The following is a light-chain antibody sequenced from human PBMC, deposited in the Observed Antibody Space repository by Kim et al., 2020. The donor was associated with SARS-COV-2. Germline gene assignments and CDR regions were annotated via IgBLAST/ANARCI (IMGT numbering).Light chain of an antibody. CDR2: VAS. CDR1: QGISNY. V-gene: IGKV1-17*03. J-gene: IGKJ1*01. Sequence: DIQMTQSPSAMSASGGDRVSITCRASQGISNYLDWFQQKPGKVPKRLIYVASNLQSGVPSRFSGSGSGTEFTLTISSLQPEDFAIYSCLQYNDYPRTFGQGTKVDIK. CDR3: LQYNDYPRT.